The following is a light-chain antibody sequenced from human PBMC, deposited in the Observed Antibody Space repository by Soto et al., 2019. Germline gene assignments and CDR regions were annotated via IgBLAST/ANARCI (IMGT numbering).Light chain of an antibody. V-gene: IGLV2-14*01. CDR1: SSDVGGYNY. J-gene: IGLJ3*02. Sequence: QSVLTQPASVSGSPGQSITISCTGTSSDVGGYNYVSWYQQQQAKAPKLMIYEVSNRPSGVSHRFSGSKSGNTASLTISGLQAEDEADYYCFSYTTSSTLVFGGGTKLTVL. CDR2: EVS. CDR3: FSYTTSSTLV.